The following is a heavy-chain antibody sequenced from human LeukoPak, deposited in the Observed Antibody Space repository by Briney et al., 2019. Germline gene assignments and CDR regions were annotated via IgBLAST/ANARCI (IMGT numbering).Heavy chain of an antibody. J-gene: IGHJ4*02. CDR1: GFTFSSYS. CDR2: ISSSSSYI. Sequence: GGSLRLSCAASGFTFSSYSMNWVRQAPGKGLEWVSSISSSSSYIYYADSVKGRFTISRDNAKNSLYLQMNSLRAEDTAVYYCARDPRIAAAGAPGYWGQGTLVTVSS. V-gene: IGHV3-21*01. CDR3: ARDPRIAAAGAPGY. D-gene: IGHD6-13*01.